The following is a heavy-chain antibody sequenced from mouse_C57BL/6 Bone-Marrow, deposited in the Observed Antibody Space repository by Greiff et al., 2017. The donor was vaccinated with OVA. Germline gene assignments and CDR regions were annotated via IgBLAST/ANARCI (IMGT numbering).Heavy chain of an antibody. J-gene: IGHJ4*01. V-gene: IGHV8-8*01. Sequence: QVTLKVSGPGILQPSQTLSLTCSFSGFSLSTFGMGVGWIRQPSGKGREWLAHIWGDEDKDYNPALKSRLTISKDTSKNQVFLKIANVDTADTATYYCARMGAMITTTYYAMDYWGQGTSVTVSS. CDR2: IWGDEDK. CDR1: GFSLSTFGMG. D-gene: IGHD2-4*01. CDR3: ARMGAMITTTYYAMDY.